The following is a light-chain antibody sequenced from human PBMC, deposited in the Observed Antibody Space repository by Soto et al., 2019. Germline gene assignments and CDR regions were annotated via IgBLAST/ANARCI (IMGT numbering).Light chain of an antibody. V-gene: IGLV1-40*01. Sequence: QAVLTQPPSVSGAPGQRVTISCTGSSSNIGAGYDVHWYQQLPGTAPKLLIYGNSNRPSGVPDRFSGSKSGTSASLAITGLQAEDEADYYCQSYDSSLSGVFFGTGTKLTVL. CDR3: QSYDSSLSGVF. J-gene: IGLJ1*01. CDR1: SSNIGAGYD. CDR2: GNS.